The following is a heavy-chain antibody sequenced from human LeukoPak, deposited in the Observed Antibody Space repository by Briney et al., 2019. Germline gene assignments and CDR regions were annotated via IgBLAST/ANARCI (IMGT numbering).Heavy chain of an antibody. D-gene: IGHD3-22*01. CDR2: INTNTGNP. CDR3: ARDVTMIVGTFDY. Sequence: ASVRVSCKASGYTFTGYYMHWVRQAPGQGLEWMGWINTNTGNPTYAQGFTGRFVFSLDTSVSTAYLQISSLKAEDTAVYYCARDVTMIVGTFDYWGQGTLVTVSS. CDR1: GYTFTGYY. V-gene: IGHV7-4-1*02. J-gene: IGHJ4*02.